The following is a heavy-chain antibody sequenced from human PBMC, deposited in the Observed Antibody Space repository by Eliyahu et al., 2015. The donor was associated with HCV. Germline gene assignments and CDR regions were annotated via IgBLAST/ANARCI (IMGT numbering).Heavy chain of an antibody. CDR2: IRSSTDGGTI. V-gene: IGHV3-15*01. J-gene: IGHJ3*01. CDR3: ITDLARWAF. D-gene: IGHD5-24*01. CDR1: GPTFMNAW. Sequence: EVQLVESGGGLVKPGGSLRLSCAASGPTFMNAWMGWARQAPGKGLEWLGLIRSSTDGGTIDYAAAVKGRFTISRDDSENMLFLQMDSLTTADTALYYCITDLARWAFWGQGTMVTVSS.